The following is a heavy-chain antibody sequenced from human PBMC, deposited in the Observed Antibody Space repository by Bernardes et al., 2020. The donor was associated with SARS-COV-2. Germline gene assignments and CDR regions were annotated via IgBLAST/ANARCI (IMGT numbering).Heavy chain of an antibody. D-gene: IGHD6-19*01. CDR3: ASATDASGRVY. Sequence: LKVFCASSGFTFSNYWMNWVRQAPGKGLEWVANIEQDGSEKYYVDSVKGRFTISRDNAKNSLYLEMNSLRADDTAVYYCASATDASGRVYWGQGTLVTVSS. V-gene: IGHV3-7*01. CDR2: IEQDGSEK. CDR1: GFTFSNYW. J-gene: IGHJ4*02.